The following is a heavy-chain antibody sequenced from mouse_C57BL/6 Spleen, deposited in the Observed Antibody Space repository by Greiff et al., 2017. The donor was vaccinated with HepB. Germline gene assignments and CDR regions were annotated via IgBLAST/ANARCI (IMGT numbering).Heavy chain of an antibody. CDR3: ARRGSYGNYGYYAMDY. CDR2: INPNNGGT. CDR1: GYTFTDYN. V-gene: IGHV1-18*01. Sequence: EVMLVESGPELVKPGASVKIPCKASGYTFTDYNMDWVKQSHGKSLEWIGDINPNNGGTIYNQKFKGKATLTVDKSSSTAYMELRSLTSEDTAVYYCARRGSYGNYGYYAMDYWGQGTSVTVSS. J-gene: IGHJ4*01. D-gene: IGHD2-1*01.